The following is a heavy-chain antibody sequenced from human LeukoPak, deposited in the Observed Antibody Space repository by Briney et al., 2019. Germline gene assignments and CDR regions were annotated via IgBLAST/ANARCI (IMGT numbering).Heavy chain of an antibody. CDR1: GYTFTGYY. J-gene: IGHJ5*02. CDR2: INPNSGDT. Sequence: ASVKVSCKASGYTFTGYYIHWVRQAPGQGPEWMGSINPNSGDTNYAQKFQGRVTMTRDTSLTTAYMELKSLRSDDTAVYYCARGITGTTYWFDPWGQGTLVTVSS. CDR3: ARGITGTTYWFDP. V-gene: IGHV1-2*02. D-gene: IGHD1-7*01.